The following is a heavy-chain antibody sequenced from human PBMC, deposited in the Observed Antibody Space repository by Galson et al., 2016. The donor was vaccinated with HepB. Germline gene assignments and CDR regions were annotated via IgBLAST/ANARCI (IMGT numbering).Heavy chain of an antibody. V-gene: IGHV3-72*01. CDR2: SRSKADSHVT. Sequence: SLRLSCAVSGFIFSDHYLDWVRQAPGKGLEWIGRSRSKADSHVTEYAASARGRFTISRDDSKNSLYLQMNSLKIEDTAVCYCVRSYYDWGQGTLVTVSS. D-gene: IGHD3-10*01. CDR1: GFIFSDHY. J-gene: IGHJ4*02. CDR3: VRSYYD.